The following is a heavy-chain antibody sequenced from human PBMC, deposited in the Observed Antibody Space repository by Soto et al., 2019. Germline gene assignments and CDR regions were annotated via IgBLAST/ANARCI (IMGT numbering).Heavy chain of an antibody. D-gene: IGHD6-13*01. CDR2: ISWNSGTK. J-gene: IGHJ6*03. Sequence: GGSLRLSCAASGFTFGDYSMHWVRQAPGKGLEWVSGISWNSGTKAYADSVKGRFTISRDNAKNSLYLQMNSLRGEDTALYYCAKGKIAAADYYYYMDVWGKGTTVTVSS. V-gene: IGHV3-9*01. CDR1: GFTFGDYS. CDR3: AKGKIAAADYYYYMDV.